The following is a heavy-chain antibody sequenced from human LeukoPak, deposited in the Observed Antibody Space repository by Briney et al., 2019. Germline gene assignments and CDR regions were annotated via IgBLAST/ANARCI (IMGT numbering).Heavy chain of an antibody. V-gene: IGHV3-21*01. CDR1: GFTFSSYS. D-gene: IGHD3-22*01. J-gene: IGHJ4*02. CDR3: ARVLGYYDSSGYYLDY. Sequence: GGSLRLSCAASGFTFSSYSMNWVRQAPGKGLEWVSSISSSSSYIYYADSVKGRFTISRDNAKNSLYLQMNSLRAGDTAVYYCARVLGYYDSSGYYLDYWGQGTLVTVSS. CDR2: ISSSSSYI.